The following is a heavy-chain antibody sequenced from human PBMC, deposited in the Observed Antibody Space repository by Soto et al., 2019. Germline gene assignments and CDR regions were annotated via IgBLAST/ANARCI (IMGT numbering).Heavy chain of an antibody. CDR2: ISGSGGST. CDR3: AKYPRDSSGY. V-gene: IGHV3-23*01. J-gene: IGHJ4*02. CDR1: GFTFSTYA. Sequence: EVQLLESGGGLVQPGGSLRLSCAASGFTFSTYAMTWVRQAPGKGLEWVSMISGSGGSTYYADSVKGRFTISRDNSKNTLYLQMNSLRAEDTDVYYCAKYPRDSSGYWGQGTLVTVSS. D-gene: IGHD6-19*01.